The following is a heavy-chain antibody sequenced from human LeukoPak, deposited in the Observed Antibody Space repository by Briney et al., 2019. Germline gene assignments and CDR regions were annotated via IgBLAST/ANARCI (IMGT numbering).Heavy chain of an antibody. D-gene: IGHD3-10*01. CDR3: ARGGSESSDIDY. J-gene: IGHJ4*02. CDR2: MNPNSGNT. Sequence: GPVKVSCKASGYTFTSYDINWVRQATGQGLEWMGWMNPNSGNTGYAQKFQGRVTMTRNTSISTAYMELSSLRSEVTAVYYCARGGSESSDIDYWGQGTLVTVSS. CDR1: GYTFTSYD. V-gene: IGHV1-8*01.